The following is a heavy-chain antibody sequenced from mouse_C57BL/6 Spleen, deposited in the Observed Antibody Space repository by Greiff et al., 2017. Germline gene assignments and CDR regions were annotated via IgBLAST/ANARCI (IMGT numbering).Heavy chain of an antibody. CDR2: IHPNSGST. Sequence: QVQLQQPGAELVKPGASVKLSCKASGYTFTSYWTHWVKQRPGQGLEWIGMIHPNSGSTNYNEKFKSKATLTVDKSSSTAYMQLSSLTSEDSAVYYCSRSNYGSSSDFDYWGQGTTLTVSS. CDR3: SRSNYGSSSDFDY. CDR1: GYTFTSYW. J-gene: IGHJ2*01. V-gene: IGHV1-64*01. D-gene: IGHD1-1*01.